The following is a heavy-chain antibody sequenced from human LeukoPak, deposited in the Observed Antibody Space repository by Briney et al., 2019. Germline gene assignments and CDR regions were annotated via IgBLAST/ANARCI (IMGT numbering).Heavy chain of an antibody. Sequence: SETLSLTCTVSGGSITGYYWSWIRQPAGKGLEWIGRIYTSGSTNYNPSLKSRVAMSVDTSKNQFSLTLNSVTAADTAVYYCGRAGDSGNLAWGQGTLVTVSS. D-gene: IGHD1-26*01. CDR3: GRAGDSGNLA. CDR1: GGSITGYY. J-gene: IGHJ5*02. V-gene: IGHV4-4*07. CDR2: IYTSGST.